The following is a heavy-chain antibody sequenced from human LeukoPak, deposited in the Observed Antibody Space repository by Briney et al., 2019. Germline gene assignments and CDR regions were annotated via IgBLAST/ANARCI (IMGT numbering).Heavy chain of an antibody. CDR2: IIHSGST. CDR1: GGSFSGYY. CDR3: ARARYSGYVSYYYYYMDV. Sequence: PSETLSLTCAVYGGSFSGYYWSWIRQPPGKGLEWIGEIIHSGSTNYNPSLKSRVTISVDTSKNQFSLKLSFVTAADTAVYYCARARYSGYVSYYYYYMDVWGKGTTVTVSS. D-gene: IGHD5-12*01. V-gene: IGHV4-34*12. J-gene: IGHJ6*03.